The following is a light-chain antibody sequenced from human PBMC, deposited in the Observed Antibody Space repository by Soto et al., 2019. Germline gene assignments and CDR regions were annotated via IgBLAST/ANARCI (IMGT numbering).Light chain of an antibody. CDR3: QQYSSPPQT. Sequence: EIVLTQSPGTLSLSPGDRATLSCRASETVTGKYLAWYQQKAGQAPRLLIFAASNRATGIPDRLSGSGSGTDFTLTISRLEPEDFAVYFCQQYSSPPQTFGQGTKVDIK. J-gene: IGKJ1*01. CDR2: AAS. CDR1: ETVTGKY. V-gene: IGKV3-20*01.